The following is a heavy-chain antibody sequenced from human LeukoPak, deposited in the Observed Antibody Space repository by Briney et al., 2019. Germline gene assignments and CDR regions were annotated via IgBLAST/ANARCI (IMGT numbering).Heavy chain of an antibody. CDR2: IIPIFGTA. D-gene: IGHD4-17*01. CDR3: AREESTVSRFDP. V-gene: IGHV1-69*05. J-gene: IGHJ5*02. CDR1: GGTFSSYA. Sequence: ASMKVSCKASGGTFSSYAISWVRQAPGQGLEWMGGIIPIFGTANYAQKFQGRVTITTDESTSTAYMELSSLRSEDTAVYYCAREESTVSRFDPWGQGTLVTVSS.